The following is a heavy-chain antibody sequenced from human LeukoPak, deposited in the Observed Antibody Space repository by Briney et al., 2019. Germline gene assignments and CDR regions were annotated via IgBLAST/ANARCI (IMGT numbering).Heavy chain of an antibody. J-gene: IGHJ4*02. CDR3: ARTHNWNYVRD. D-gene: IGHD1-7*01. CDR2: IYYSGST. Sequence: SETLSLTCTVSGGSISSSSYYWGWIRQPPGKGLEWIGSIYYSGSTYYNPSLKSRVTISVDTSKNQFSLKLSSVTAADTAVYYCARTHNWNYVRDWGQGTLVTVSS. V-gene: IGHV4-39*07. CDR1: GGSISSSSYY.